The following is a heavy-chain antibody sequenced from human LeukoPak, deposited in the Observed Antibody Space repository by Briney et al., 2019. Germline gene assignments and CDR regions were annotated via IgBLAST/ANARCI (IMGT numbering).Heavy chain of an antibody. Sequence: GGSLRLSCAASGFTFSGSVMHWVRQASGKGLEWVGRITSKSNSYATVYAASVKGRFTISSDDSKNTAYLQMNSLKTEDTAVYYCTGGSGWYSPDYWGQGTLVTVSS. D-gene: IGHD6-19*01. CDR2: ITSKSNSYAT. J-gene: IGHJ4*02. V-gene: IGHV3-73*01. CDR3: TGGSGWYSPDY. CDR1: GFTFSGSV.